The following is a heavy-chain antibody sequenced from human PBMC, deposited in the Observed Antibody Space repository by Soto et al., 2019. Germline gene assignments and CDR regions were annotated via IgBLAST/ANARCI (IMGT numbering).Heavy chain of an antibody. D-gene: IGHD3-3*01. CDR3: ARDFGHGYYLDY. Sequence: PGGSLRLAGVASGFSFSNYNRNGVRQAPGKGLEWVSYITDSSDTVHYADSVRGRFTISRGNAESSLYLQMNSLRDEDTAVYFCARDFGHGYYLDYWGRGTLVTVSS. J-gene: IGHJ4*02. CDR1: GFSFSNYN. V-gene: IGHV3-48*02. CDR2: ITDSSDTV.